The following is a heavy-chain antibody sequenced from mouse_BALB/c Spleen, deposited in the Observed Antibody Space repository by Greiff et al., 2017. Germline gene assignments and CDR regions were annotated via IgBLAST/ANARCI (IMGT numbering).Heavy chain of an antibody. CDR3: ARPMITGYYAMDY. V-gene: IGHV3-6*02. D-gene: IGHD2-4*01. CDR2: ISYDGSN. CDR1: GYSITSGYS. Sequence: EVKLMESGPGLVKPSQSLSLTCSVTGYSITSGYSWNWIRQFPGNKLEWMGYISYDGSNNYNPSLKNRISITRDTSKNQFFLKLNSVTTEDTATYYCARPMITGYYAMDYWGQGTSVTVSS. J-gene: IGHJ4*01.